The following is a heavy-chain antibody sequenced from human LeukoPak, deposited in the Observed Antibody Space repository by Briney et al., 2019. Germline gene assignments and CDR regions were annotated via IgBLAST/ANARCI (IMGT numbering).Heavy chain of an antibody. CDR2: IYHSGST. V-gene: IGHV4-30-2*01. CDR3: ARGYCSSTSCYAYDAFDI. J-gene: IGHJ3*02. D-gene: IGHD2-2*01. Sequence: SETLSLTCAVSGGSISSGGYSWSWIRQPPGKGLEWIGYIYHSGSTYYNPSLKSRVTISVDTSKDQFSLKLSSVTAADTAVYYCARGYCSSTSCYAYDAFDIWGQGTMVTVSS. CDR1: GGSISSGGYS.